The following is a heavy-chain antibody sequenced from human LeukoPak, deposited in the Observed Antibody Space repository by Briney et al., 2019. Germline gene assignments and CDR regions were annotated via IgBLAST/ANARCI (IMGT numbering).Heavy chain of an antibody. CDR2: FFCFCST. Sequence: SVFFCFCSTYYAVSVKGRFTISRDNSNNTLYLQMNSLRAEDTAVYYCAHYDFWSGCFDYWGQGTLVTVSS. V-gene: IGHV3-53*01. D-gene: IGHD3-3*01. J-gene: IGHJ4*02. CDR3: AHYDFWSGCFDY.